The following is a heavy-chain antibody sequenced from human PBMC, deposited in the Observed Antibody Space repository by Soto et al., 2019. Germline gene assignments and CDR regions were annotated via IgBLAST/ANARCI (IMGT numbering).Heavy chain of an antibody. D-gene: IGHD3-10*01. CDR3: ARDRGTSGMDV. CDR1: GDSVSSNSVT. CDR2: TYYRSKWYN. Sequence: QVQLQQSGPGLVKPSQTLSLTCAISGDSVSSNSVTWNWIRQSPSRGLEWLGKTYYRSKWYNDYAVYVNTRITINSDTSKHLFSLQLNSVTPEDTAVYFRARDRGTSGMDVWGQGTTVTVSS. V-gene: IGHV6-1*01. J-gene: IGHJ6*02.